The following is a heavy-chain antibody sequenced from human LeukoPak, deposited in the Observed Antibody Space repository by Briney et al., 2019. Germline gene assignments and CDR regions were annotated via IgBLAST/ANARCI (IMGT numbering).Heavy chain of an antibody. Sequence: ASVKVSCKASGYTFTSYGFSWARQAPGQGLEWMGWISAYNGHTNYAQKFQGRVTMTTDTSTSTGYMELRSLRSDDTAVYYCARDKDLGAVAGTFDYWGQGTLVTVSS. D-gene: IGHD6-19*01. CDR3: ARDKDLGAVAGTFDY. J-gene: IGHJ4*02. CDR1: GYTFTSYG. CDR2: ISAYNGHT. V-gene: IGHV1-18*04.